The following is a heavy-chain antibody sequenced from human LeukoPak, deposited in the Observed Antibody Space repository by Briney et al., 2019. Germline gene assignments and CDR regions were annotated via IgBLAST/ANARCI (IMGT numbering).Heavy chain of an antibody. CDR2: IYYSGST. D-gene: IGHD1-1*01. CDR3: ARPRFASTSGYFQH. J-gene: IGHJ1*01. Sequence: SETLSLTCTVSGGSISSSSYYWGWIRQPPGKGLEWIGSIYYSGSTYYNPSLKSRVTISVYTSKNQFSLKLSSVTAADTAVYYCARPRFASTSGYFQHWGQGTLVTVSS. V-gene: IGHV4-39*01. CDR1: GGSISSSSYY.